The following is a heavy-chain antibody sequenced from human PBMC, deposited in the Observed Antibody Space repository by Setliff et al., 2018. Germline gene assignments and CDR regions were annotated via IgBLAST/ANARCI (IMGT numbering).Heavy chain of an antibody. J-gene: IGHJ3*02. D-gene: IGHD3-3*01. CDR1: GVSISSYY. Sequence: SETLSLTCNVSGVSISSYYWSWIRQPPGKGLESIGYIQKSGGTNYNPALKSRVTISVDTSTNQFSLKLRSVTAADTAVYYCARLSWNGFSPEAFDIWGQGTMVTVSS. V-gene: IGHV4-59*01. CDR3: ARLSWNGFSPEAFDI. CDR2: IQKSGGT.